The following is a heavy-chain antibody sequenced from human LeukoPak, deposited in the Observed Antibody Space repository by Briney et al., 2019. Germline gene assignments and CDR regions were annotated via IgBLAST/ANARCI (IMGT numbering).Heavy chain of an antibody. CDR3: ATDGQSSGWYGFDY. D-gene: IGHD6-19*01. CDR2: ITSPVGHI. J-gene: IGHJ4*02. V-gene: IGHV3-21*01. CDR1: GFTFSTYS. Sequence: PGGSLRLSCAASGFTFSTYSMNWVRQAPGKGLEWVASITSPVGHIYYAGSLKGRITISRDNAKSSLYLQMNSLRAEDTAVYYCATDGQSSGWYGFDYWGQGTLVTVSS.